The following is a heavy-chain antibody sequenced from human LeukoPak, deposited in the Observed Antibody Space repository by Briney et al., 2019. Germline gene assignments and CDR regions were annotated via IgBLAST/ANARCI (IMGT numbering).Heavy chain of an antibody. Sequence: SGTLSLTCAVSGGSISSSNWWNWVRQPPGKGLEWIGEIDHSGSTNYNPSLKSRVTISIDTSKNHFSLKLSSVTAADTAVYYCARAGGFFSPFGYWGQGTLVTVSS. J-gene: IGHJ4*02. CDR2: IDHSGST. V-gene: IGHV4-4*02. D-gene: IGHD3-16*01. CDR3: ARAGGFFSPFGY. CDR1: GGSISSSNW.